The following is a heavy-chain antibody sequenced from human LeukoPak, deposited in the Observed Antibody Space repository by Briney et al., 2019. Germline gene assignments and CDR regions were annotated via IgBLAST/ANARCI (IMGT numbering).Heavy chain of an antibody. CDR3: AKDLGRYRNNYFDY. J-gene: IGHJ4*02. D-gene: IGHD1-26*01. Sequence: GGSLRLSCAASGFTFNSYAMSWVSQAPEKGLEWDATISGSGGGTYYADSVKGRFTISRDDSKNTLYLQMNSLRAEDTAVYYCAKDLGRYRNNYFDYWGQGTLVTVSS. V-gene: IGHV3-23*01. CDR1: GFTFNSYA. CDR2: ISGSGGGT.